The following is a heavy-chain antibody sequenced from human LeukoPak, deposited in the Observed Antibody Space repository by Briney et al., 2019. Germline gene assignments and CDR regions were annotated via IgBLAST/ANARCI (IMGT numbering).Heavy chain of an antibody. J-gene: IGHJ4*02. CDR2: INPDSGAI. CDR3: ARDRGSGWYLGGY. D-gene: IGHD6-19*01. CDR1: GYTFTGYY. Sequence: GASVKVSCKASGYTFTGYYLHWVRQAPGQGLEWMGWINPDSGAINYVQKFQGRVTMTRDASITTAYMELSRLRSDDTAVYYCARDRGSGWYLGGYWGQGTLVTVSS. V-gene: IGHV1-2*02.